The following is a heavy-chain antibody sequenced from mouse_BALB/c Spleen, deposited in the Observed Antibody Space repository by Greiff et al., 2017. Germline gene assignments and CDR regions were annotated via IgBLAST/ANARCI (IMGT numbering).Heavy chain of an antibody. CDR1: GYSFTGYY. Sequence: EVQLQQSGPELVKPGASVKISCKASGYSFTGYYMHWVKQSHVKSLEWIGRINPYNGATSYNQNFKDKASLTVDKSSSTAYMELHSLTSEDSAVYYCARGYYGYDGFAYWGQGTLVTVSA. V-gene: IGHV1-31*01. CDR3: ARGYYGYDGFAY. CDR2: INPYNGAT. J-gene: IGHJ3*01. D-gene: IGHD2-2*01.